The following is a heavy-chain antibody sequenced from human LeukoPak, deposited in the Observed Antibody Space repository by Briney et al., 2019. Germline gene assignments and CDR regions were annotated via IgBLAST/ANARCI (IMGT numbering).Heavy chain of an antibody. Sequence: ASVKVSCKDSGYTFTGYYMHWVRQAPGQGLEWMGWLNPNSGGINYAQKFQGRVTMTRDTSTSTVYMELSSLRSEDTAVYYCARSWRFGELSALEKYNWFDPWGQGTLVTVSS. J-gene: IGHJ5*02. V-gene: IGHV1-2*02. D-gene: IGHD3-10*01. CDR1: GYTFTGYY. CDR3: ARSWRFGELSALEKYNWFDP. CDR2: LNPNSGGI.